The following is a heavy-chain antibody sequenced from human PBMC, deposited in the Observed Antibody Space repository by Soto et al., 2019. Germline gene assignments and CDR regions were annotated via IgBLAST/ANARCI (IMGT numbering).Heavy chain of an antibody. Sequence: EVQLLESGGGLVQPGGSLRLSCAASGFTFSSYAMSWVRQAPGKGLEWVSAISGSGGSTYDADSVKGRFNISSDISKNSLYLQMNSRRAADTAVYYCAKSSAVLHYNWFDHWGPGTLVNVSS. J-gene: IGHJ5*02. CDR3: AKSSAVLHYNWFDH. CDR1: GFTFSSYA. V-gene: IGHV3-23*01. CDR2: ISGSGGST.